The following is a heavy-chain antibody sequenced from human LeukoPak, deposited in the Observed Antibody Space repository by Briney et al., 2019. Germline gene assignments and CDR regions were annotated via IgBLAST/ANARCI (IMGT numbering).Heavy chain of an antibody. Sequence: PSETLSLTCTVSGGSISSYYWSWIRQPPGKGLEWIGYIYYSGSTNYNPSLMSRVTISVDTSKNQFSLKLSSVTAADTAVYYCARRRGQLLSMYYFDYWGQGTLVTVPS. CDR1: GGSISSYY. D-gene: IGHD2-2*01. CDR2: IYYSGST. V-gene: IGHV4-59*08. CDR3: ARRRGQLLSMYYFDY. J-gene: IGHJ4*02.